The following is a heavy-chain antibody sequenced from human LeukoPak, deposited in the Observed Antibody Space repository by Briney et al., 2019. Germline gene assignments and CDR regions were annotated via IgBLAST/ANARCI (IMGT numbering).Heavy chain of an antibody. Sequence: SETLSLTCTVSGGSISSSSYYWGWIRQPPGKGLEWIGSIYYSGSTYYNPSLKSRVTISVDTSKNQFSLKLSSVTAADTAVYYRARHAELVDARFYVKGYYFDYWGQGTLVTVSS. J-gene: IGHJ4*02. CDR3: ARHAELVDARFYVKGYYFDY. V-gene: IGHV4-39*01. D-gene: IGHD3-9*01. CDR1: GGSISSSSYY. CDR2: IYYSGST.